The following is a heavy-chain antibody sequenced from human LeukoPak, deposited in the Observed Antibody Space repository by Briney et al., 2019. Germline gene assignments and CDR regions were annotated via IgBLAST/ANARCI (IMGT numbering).Heavy chain of an antibody. V-gene: IGHV1-8*01. D-gene: IGHD3-9*01. CDR1: GYTFTSYD. CDR3: ARGILHGYDILTGYYRSSWDAFDI. CDR2: MNPNSGNT. Sequence: ASAKVSCKASGYTFTSYDINWVRQATGQGLEWMGWMNPNSGNTGYAQKFQGRVTMTRNTSISTAYMELSSLRSEDTAVYYCARGILHGYDILTGYYRSSWDAFDIWGQGTMVTVSS. J-gene: IGHJ3*02.